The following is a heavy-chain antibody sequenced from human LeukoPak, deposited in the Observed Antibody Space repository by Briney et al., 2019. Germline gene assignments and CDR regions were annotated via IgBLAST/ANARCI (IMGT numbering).Heavy chain of an antibody. Sequence: VASVKVSCKASGYTFTSYYMHWVRQAPGQGLEWMGXXXXXGGDTSFAQKFQGRVAVTRDTSTNTVYMELSSLRSEDTAVYYCARDGDRQSQQWLASPSVYWGQGALVTVSS. CDR2: XXXXGGDT. V-gene: IGHV1-46*01. CDR1: GYTFTSYY. J-gene: IGHJ4*02. CDR3: ARDGDRQSQQWLASPSVY. D-gene: IGHD6-19*01.